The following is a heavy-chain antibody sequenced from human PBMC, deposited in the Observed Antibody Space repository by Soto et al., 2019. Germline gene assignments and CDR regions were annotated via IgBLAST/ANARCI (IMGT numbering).Heavy chain of an antibody. Sequence: ASVKVSCKVSGYTLTELSMHWVRQAPGKGLEWMGGFDPEDGETIYAQKFQGRVTMTEDTSTDTAYMELSSLRSEDTAVYYCATDTPVTMVRGVTRPNFDYWGQGTLVTVS. CDR2: FDPEDGET. J-gene: IGHJ4*02. D-gene: IGHD3-10*01. V-gene: IGHV1-24*01. CDR1: GYTLTELS. CDR3: ATDTPVTMVRGVTRPNFDY.